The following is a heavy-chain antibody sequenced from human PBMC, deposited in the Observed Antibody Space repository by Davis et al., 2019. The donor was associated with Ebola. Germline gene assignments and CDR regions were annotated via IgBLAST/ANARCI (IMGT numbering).Heavy chain of an antibody. J-gene: IGHJ4*02. CDR1: GTTLSTYG. CDR3: ATDDYDGSGSS. CDR2: INTNSKSK. V-gene: IGHV3-48*02. Sequence: PGGSLRLSCTASGTTLSTYGMNWVRQAPGTGLEWISYINTNSKSKYYADSVKGRFTISRDNAGNSLYLQMNSLRDEDTAMYFCATDDYDGSGSSWGQGTLVTVSS. D-gene: IGHD3-22*01.